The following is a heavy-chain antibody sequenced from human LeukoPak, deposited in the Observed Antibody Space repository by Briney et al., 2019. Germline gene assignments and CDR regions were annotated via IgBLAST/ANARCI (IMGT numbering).Heavy chain of an antibody. Sequence: ASVKVSCKASGYTFTSYDINWVRQATGQGLEWMGWMNPNSGNTGYAQKFQGRVTMTRNTSISTAYMELRSLRSDDTAVYYCASVGDYGDPYFDYWGQGTLVTVSS. CDR2: MNPNSGNT. CDR3: ASVGDYGDPYFDY. CDR1: GYTFTSYD. J-gene: IGHJ4*02. D-gene: IGHD4-17*01. V-gene: IGHV1-8*01.